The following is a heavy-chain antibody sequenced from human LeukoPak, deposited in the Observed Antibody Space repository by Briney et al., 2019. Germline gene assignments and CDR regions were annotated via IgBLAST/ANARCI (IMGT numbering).Heavy chain of an antibody. J-gene: IGHJ6*03. D-gene: IGHD3-10*01. V-gene: IGHV6-1*01. Sequence: SQTLSLTCAISGDSVSSNSAAWNWIRQSPSRGLEWLGRTYYRSKWYNDYAVSVKSRITINPDTSKNQFSLQLNSVTPEDTAAYYCARDRQFGELFPDYYYYYYMDVWGKGTTVTVSS. CDR3: ARDRQFGELFPDYYYYYYMDV. CDR1: GDSVSSNSAA. CDR2: TYYRSKWYN.